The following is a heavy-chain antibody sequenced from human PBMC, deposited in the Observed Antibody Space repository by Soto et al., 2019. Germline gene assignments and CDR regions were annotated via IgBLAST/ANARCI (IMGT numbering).Heavy chain of an antibody. V-gene: IGHV3-30*18. CDR3: AKDHFDY. Sequence: QVQLVESGGGVVQPGRSLRLSCAASGFTFSSYGMHWVRQAPGKGLEWVAVISYDGSNKYYADSVKGRFTISRDNSKNTLYLQMNRLRAEDTAVYYCAKDHFDYWGQGTLGTVSP. CDR1: GFTFSSYG. CDR2: ISYDGSNK. J-gene: IGHJ4*02.